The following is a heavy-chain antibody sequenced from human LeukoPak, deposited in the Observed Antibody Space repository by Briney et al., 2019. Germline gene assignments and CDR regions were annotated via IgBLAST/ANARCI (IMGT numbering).Heavy chain of an antibody. CDR1: GGSVSSGDYY. J-gene: IGHJ4*02. Sequence: PSETLSLTCTVSGGSVSSGDYYWSWIRQLPGKGLEWIGYIYYSGSTYYNPSLKSRLTISVDTSKNQFSLKLSSVTAADTAVYYCARRRGNTSGFQGYYFDYWGQGILVTVSS. CDR3: ARRRGNTSGFQGYYFDY. CDR2: IYYSGST. V-gene: IGHV4-31*03. D-gene: IGHD6-19*01.